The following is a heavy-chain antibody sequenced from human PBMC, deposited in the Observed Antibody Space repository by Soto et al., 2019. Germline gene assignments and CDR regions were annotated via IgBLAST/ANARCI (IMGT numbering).Heavy chain of an antibody. CDR3: VHTITTLGGCYFDY. D-gene: IGHD3-22*01. CDR1: GFSLSTSGVG. J-gene: IGHJ4*02. Sequence: QITLKESGPTLVKPTQTLTLTCTFSGFSLSTSGVGVGWIRQPPGKALEWLALIYWDDDKRYSPSLKSRLTINKDTSKNQVVLTMTNMDPVDTATYYCVHTITTLGGCYFDYWGQGTLVTVSS. V-gene: IGHV2-5*02. CDR2: IYWDDDK.